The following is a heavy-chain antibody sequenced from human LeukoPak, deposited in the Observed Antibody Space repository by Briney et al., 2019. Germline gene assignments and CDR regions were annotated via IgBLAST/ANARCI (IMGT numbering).Heavy chain of an antibody. J-gene: IGHJ2*01. CDR1: GFIFSTYW. D-gene: IGHD2-8*02. CDR2: IKQDGSEK. Sequence: PGGSLRLSCAASGFIFSTYWVTWVRQAPGMGLEWVANIKQDGSEKFYVDSVKGRFTISRGNAKNSLYLQMNSLRAEDTAVYYCARVRTEWYIDLWGRGTLVTVST. CDR3: ARVRTEWYIDL. V-gene: IGHV3-7*01.